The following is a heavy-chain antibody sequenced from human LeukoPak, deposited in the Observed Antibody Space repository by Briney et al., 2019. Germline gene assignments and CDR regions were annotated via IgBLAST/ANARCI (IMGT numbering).Heavy chain of an antibody. Sequence: PGGSLRLSCAASRFTFSSYGMHWVRQAPGKGLEWVAFIRYDGSDKYYAGSVKGRFTISRDNSKNTLYLQMNSLRAEDTAMYYCAKEGEYSSSWYEPYFDYWGQGTLVTVSS. CDR3: AKEGEYSSSWYEPYFDY. CDR2: IRYDGSDK. CDR1: RFTFSSYG. J-gene: IGHJ4*02. V-gene: IGHV3-30*02. D-gene: IGHD6-13*01.